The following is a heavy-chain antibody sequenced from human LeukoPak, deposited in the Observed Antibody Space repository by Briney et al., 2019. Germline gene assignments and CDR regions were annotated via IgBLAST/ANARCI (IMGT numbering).Heavy chain of an antibody. D-gene: IGHD3-3*01. CDR2: IYYSGST. Sequence: LQTPSLTCTVSGGSLSSGDYYWGWVPQPPGKGLEWIGYIYYSGSTYYNPSLKSRVTISVDTSKNQFSLKLSSVTAADTAVYYCARGSHFGGGLIDYWGQGTLVTVSS. CDR1: GGSLSSGDYY. V-gene: IGHV4-30-4*01. CDR3: ARGSHFGGGLIDY. J-gene: IGHJ4*02.